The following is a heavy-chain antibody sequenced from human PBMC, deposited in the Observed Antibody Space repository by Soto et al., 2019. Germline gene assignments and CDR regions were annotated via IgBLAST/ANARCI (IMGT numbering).Heavy chain of an antibody. CDR3: AKVGGFDP. Sequence: PGGSLRLSCEGSGFTVSSHAMTWIRQAPGKGLECVSAIGGDGGSIHYADSVKGRFTISRDNSKNMLYLQLNSLRAEDTAVYYCAKVGGFDPWGQGTLVTVSS. CDR1: GFTVSSHA. CDR2: IGGDGGSI. D-gene: IGHD4-17*01. J-gene: IGHJ5*02. V-gene: IGHV3-23*01.